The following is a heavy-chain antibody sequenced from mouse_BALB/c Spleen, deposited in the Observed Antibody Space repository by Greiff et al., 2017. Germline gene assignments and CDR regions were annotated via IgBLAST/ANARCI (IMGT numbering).Heavy chain of an antibody. J-gene: IGHJ4*01. Sequence: QVQLQQPGAELVMPGASVKMSCKASGYPFTDYWMHWVKQRPGQGLEWIGAIDTSDSYTSYNQKFKGKATLTVDDSSSTAYMQLSSLTSEDSAVYYCARGAFYYAMDYWGQGTSVTVSS. CDR3: ARGAFYYAMDY. CDR2: IDTSDSYT. CDR1: GYPFTDYW. V-gene: IGHV1-69*01.